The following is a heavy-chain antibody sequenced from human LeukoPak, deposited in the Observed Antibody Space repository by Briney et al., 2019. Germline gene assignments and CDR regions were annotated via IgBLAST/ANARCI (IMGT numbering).Heavy chain of an antibody. CDR2: VYASGTP. V-gene: IGHV4-4*07. Sequence: PSETLSLTCTVSGASISTYFWSWIRQSAEKGLEWIGRVYASGTPKYNSSLKSRLTMSVDTSKNQISLKVSSVTAADTAVYYCARLSGSYRFFDYWGQGTLVTVSS. CDR3: ARLSGSYRFFDY. CDR1: GASISTYF. D-gene: IGHD1-26*01. J-gene: IGHJ4*02.